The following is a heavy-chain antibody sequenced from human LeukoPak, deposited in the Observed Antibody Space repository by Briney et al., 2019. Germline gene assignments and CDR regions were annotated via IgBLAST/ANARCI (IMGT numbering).Heavy chain of an antibody. J-gene: IGHJ5*02. CDR2: INDSGST. V-gene: IGHV4-34*01. CDR3: ARGYGSGSYNWFDP. Sequence: PSETLSLTCAVYGGSFSGYYWSWIRQPPGKGLEWIGEINDSGSTNYNPSLKSRVTISVDTSKNQFSLKLSSVTAADTAVYYCARGYGSGSYNWFDPWGQGTLVTVSS. CDR1: GGSFSGYY. D-gene: IGHD3-10*01.